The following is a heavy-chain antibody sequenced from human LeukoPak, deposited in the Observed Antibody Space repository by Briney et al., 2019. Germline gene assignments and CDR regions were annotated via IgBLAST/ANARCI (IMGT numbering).Heavy chain of an antibody. CDR2: INSDGSST. Sequence: GGSLRLSCAASGFTFSSYWMHWVRQGPGKGLVWVSRINSDGSSTTYADSVKGRFTISRDSAKNTLYLQMNSLRAEDTAVYYCARARGLGYGDYVRWFDPWGQGTLVTVSS. J-gene: IGHJ5*02. CDR3: ARARGLGYGDYVRWFDP. V-gene: IGHV3-74*01. CDR1: GFTFSSYW. D-gene: IGHD4-17*01.